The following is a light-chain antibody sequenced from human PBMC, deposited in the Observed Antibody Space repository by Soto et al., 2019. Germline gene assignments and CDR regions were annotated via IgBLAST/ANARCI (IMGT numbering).Light chain of an antibody. CDR2: GAS. J-gene: IGKJ2*01. Sequence: PPTVAVSAGEIGLLCCRPRQSVRSNVAWYKQIPGQTPRPLIYGASTRATGIPVRFSGSGSGTEFTLTISSLQSEDFAVYYCHQYDEGPYTYGQGTKVDIK. V-gene: IGKV3-15*01. CDR1: QSVRSN. CDR3: HQYDEGPYT.